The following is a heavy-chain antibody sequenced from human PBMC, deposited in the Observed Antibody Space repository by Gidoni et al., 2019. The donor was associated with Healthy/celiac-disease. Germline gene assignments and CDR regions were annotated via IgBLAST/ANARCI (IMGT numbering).Heavy chain of an antibody. J-gene: IGHJ4*02. CDR2: ISGSGGST. CDR1: GFTFSSYA. CDR3: AREIRFLPAFPAY. V-gene: IGHV3-23*01. Sequence: EVQLLESGGGLVRHGGALRLSCAASGFTFSSYAMSWVRQAPGKCLEWVSAISGSGGSTYYADSVKGRFTISRDNSKNTLYLQMNSLRAEDTAVYYCAREIRFLPAFPAYWGQGTLVTVSS. D-gene: IGHD3-3*01.